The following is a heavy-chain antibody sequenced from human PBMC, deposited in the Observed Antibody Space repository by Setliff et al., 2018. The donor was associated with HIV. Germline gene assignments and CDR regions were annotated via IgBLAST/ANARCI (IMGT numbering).Heavy chain of an antibody. V-gene: IGHV5-51*01. CDR3: VRHRSAVAGTRIGYCYYMDV. CDR1: GYSFISYW. D-gene: IGHD6-19*01. J-gene: IGHJ6*03. CDR2: IHPGDSDI. Sequence: GESLKISCKGSGYSFISYWIGWVRQMPGKGLEWMGIIHPGDSDIRYSPSFQGQVTISADKSITTAYLQWSSLKASDTAIYYCVRHRSAVAGTRIGYCYYMDVWGKGTTVTVSS.